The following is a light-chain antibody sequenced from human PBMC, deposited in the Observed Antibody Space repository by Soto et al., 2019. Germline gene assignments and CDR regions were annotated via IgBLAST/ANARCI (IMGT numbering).Light chain of an antibody. CDR1: QSISSW. V-gene: IGKV1-5*01. CDR3: QQYNSYSRA. CDR2: DAS. Sequence: DIQMTQSPSTLSASVGDRVTINCRASQSISSWLAWYQQKPGKAPKLLIYDASSLESGVPSRFSGSGSGTEFTLTISSLQPDDFATYYCQQYNSYSRAFGGGTKVEIK. J-gene: IGKJ4*01.